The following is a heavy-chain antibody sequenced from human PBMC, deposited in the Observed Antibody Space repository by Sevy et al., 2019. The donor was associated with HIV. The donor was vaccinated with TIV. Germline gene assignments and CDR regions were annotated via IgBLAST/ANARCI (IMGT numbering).Heavy chain of an antibody. Sequence: GPLRLSCAASGFSFNTYAMTWVRQAPGKGLEWVSVISNSGDRTYYADSVKGRFTISRDNSKNTLYLQMISLRAEDTAVYYCAKTLGAIASPFDYRGQGTLVTVSS. D-gene: IGHD7-27*01. CDR3: AKTLGAIASPFDY. CDR2: ISNSGDRT. J-gene: IGHJ4*02. V-gene: IGHV3-23*01. CDR1: GFSFNTYA.